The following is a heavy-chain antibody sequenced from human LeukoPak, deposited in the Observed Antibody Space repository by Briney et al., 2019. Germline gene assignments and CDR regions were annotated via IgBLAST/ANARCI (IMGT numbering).Heavy chain of an antibody. CDR3: ARVVKDYGGNSGWFDP. Sequence: SETRSLTCTVSGGSISSYYWSWIRQPPGKGLEWIGYIYYSGSTNYNPSLKSRVTISVDTSKNQFSLKLSSVTAADTAVYYCARVVKDYGGNSGWFDPWGQGTLVTVSS. CDR2: IYYSGST. V-gene: IGHV4-59*01. D-gene: IGHD4-23*01. J-gene: IGHJ5*02. CDR1: GGSISSYY.